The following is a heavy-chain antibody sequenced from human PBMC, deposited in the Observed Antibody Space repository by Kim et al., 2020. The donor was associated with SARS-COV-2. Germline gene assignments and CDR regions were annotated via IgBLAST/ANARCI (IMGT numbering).Heavy chain of an antibody. CDR3: ERDTPHLFSYYGMDV. J-gene: IGHJ6*02. Sequence: SETLSLTCTVSGGSISSYYWSWIRQPPGKGLEWIGYIYYSGSTNYNPSLKSRVTISVDTSKNQFSLKLSSVTAADTAVYYCERDTPHLFSYYGMDVWGQGTTVTVSS. CDR1: GGSISSYY. CDR2: IYYSGST. V-gene: IGHV4-59*13.